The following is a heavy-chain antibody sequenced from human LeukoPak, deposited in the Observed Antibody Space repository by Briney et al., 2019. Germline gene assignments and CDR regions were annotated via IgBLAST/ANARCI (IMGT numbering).Heavy chain of an antibody. V-gene: IGHV4-34*01. CDR1: GGSFSGYY. Sequence: SETLSLTCAVYGGSFSGYYWSWIRQPPGKGLEWIGEINHSGSTNYNPSLKSRVTISVDTSKNQFSLKLSSVTAADTAVYYCARGHSSSWYSRVVFNYYYMDVWGKGTTVTISS. D-gene: IGHD6-13*01. J-gene: IGHJ6*03. CDR2: INHSGST. CDR3: ARGHSSSWYSRVVFNYYYMDV.